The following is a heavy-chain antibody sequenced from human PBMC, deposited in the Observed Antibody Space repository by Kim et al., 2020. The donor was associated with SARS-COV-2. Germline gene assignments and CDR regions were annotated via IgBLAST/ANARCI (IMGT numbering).Heavy chain of an antibody. Sequence: SETLSLTCTVPGGSISSYSWSWIRQPPGKGLEWIGYIYYSGSTNYNPSLKSRVTISVDTSKNQFSLKLSSVTAADTAVYYCARRGYGVTLDYWGQGILVT. V-gene: IGHV4-59*08. D-gene: IGHD5-12*01. CDR2: IYYSGST. CDR1: GGSISSYS. CDR3: ARRGYGVTLDY. J-gene: IGHJ4*02.